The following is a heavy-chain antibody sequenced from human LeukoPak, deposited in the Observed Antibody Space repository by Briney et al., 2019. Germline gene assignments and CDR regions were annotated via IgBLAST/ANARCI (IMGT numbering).Heavy chain of an antibody. CDR2: ISWNSGSI. CDR3: AKDPRRYSSSSSWFDP. Sequence: GRSLRLSCAASGFTFDDYAMHWVRQAPGKGLEWVSGISWNSGSIGYADSVKGRFTISRDNAKNSLYLQMNSLRAEDTALYYCAKDPRRYSSSSSWFDPWGQGTLVTVSS. D-gene: IGHD6-6*01. J-gene: IGHJ5*02. CDR1: GFTFDDYA. V-gene: IGHV3-9*01.